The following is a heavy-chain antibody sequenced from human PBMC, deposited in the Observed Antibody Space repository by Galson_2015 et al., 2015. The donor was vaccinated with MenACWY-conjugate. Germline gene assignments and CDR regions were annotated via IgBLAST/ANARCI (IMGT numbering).Heavy chain of an antibody. CDR2: IPYDGSNK. Sequence: SLRLSCAASGFTFSNYAMNWVRQGPGKGPEWVAAIPYDGSNKQYADSVKGRFTISRDNSKNTLYVQMNSLRVEDTAVYYCARDWGTGAPEYDGEYCDYYSSYMDVWGKGTTVTVSS. CDR1: GFTFSNYA. J-gene: IGHJ6*03. V-gene: IGHV3-30*01. D-gene: IGHD3-16*01. CDR3: ARDWGTGAPEYDGEYCDYYSSYMDV.